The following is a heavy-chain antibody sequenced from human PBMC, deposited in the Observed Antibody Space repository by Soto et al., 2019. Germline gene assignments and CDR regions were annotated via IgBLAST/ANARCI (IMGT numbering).Heavy chain of an antibody. J-gene: IGHJ4*02. CDR3: ARHGYGSGSYPDY. Sequence: PSETLSLTCTVSGGSISSGDYYWSWIRQPPGKGLEWIGYIYYSGSTYYNPSLKSRVTISVDTSKNQFSLKLSSVTAADTAVYYCARHGYGSGSYPDYWGQGTLVTVS. CDR2: IYYSGST. CDR1: GGSISSGDYY. V-gene: IGHV4-30-4*01. D-gene: IGHD3-10*01.